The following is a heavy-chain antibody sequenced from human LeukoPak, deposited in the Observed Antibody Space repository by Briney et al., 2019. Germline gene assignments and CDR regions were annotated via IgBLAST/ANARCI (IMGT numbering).Heavy chain of an antibody. CDR3: AKDRDGANRIIL. CDR1: GYTFTGYH. Sequence: EASVKVSCKASGYTFTGYHMHWVRQAPGQGPEWMGRLNPNTGHAVYAFKFQGRVTITGDTSSNTAYMEVTRLTSDDTALYYCAKDRDGANRIILWGQGTLVTVSS. J-gene: IGHJ4*02. V-gene: IGHV1-2*06. CDR2: LNPNTGHA. D-gene: IGHD5-24*01.